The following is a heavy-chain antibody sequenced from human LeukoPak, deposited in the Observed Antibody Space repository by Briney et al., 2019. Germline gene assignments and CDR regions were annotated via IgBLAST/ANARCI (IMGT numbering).Heavy chain of an antibody. Sequence: PGGSLRLSCAASGFTFSTYGMSWVRRAHGKGLEWVSSITGSGGGTYYADSVKGRFTISRDNSKNTLFPQMNSLRAEDTAIYYCAKRVDSGWYYFDSWGQGTLVTVSS. CDR3: AKRVDSGWYYFDS. V-gene: IGHV3-23*01. CDR1: GFTFSTYG. CDR2: ITGSGGGT. D-gene: IGHD6-19*01. J-gene: IGHJ4*02.